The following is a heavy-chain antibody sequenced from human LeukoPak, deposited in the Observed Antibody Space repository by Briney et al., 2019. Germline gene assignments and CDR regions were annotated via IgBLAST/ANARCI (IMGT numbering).Heavy chain of an antibody. CDR1: GGSISGYY. D-gene: IGHD1-26*01. V-gene: IGHV4-59*12. Sequence: SETLSLTCTVSGGSISGYYWSWIRQPPGKGLEWIGYIYYSGSTNYNPSLKSRVTISVDTSKNQFSLKLSSVTAADTAVYYCARGQGGHWYFDLWGRGTLVTVSS. CDR2: IYYSGST. J-gene: IGHJ2*01. CDR3: ARGQGGHWYFDL.